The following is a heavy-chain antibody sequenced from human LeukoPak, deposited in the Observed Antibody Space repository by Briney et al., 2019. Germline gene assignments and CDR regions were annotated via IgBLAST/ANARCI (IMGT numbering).Heavy chain of an antibody. Sequence: GGSLRLSCAASGFTFSSYAMSWFRQAPGKGLEWVSGISGSGGSTFYADSVKGRFTISRDKSKNTLYLQMNSLRAEDTAVYYCAKGGAFSTYYFDYWGQGTLVTVSS. CDR2: ISGSGGST. J-gene: IGHJ4*02. CDR1: GFTFSSYA. D-gene: IGHD4/OR15-4a*01. CDR3: AKGGAFSTYYFDY. V-gene: IGHV3-23*01.